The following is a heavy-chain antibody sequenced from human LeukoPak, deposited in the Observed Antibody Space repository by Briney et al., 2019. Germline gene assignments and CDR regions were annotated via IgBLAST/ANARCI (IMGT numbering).Heavy chain of an antibody. D-gene: IGHD1-1*01. CDR1: GFTFTSYA. CDR3: ARDSMLRNEQTVPDAFDI. J-gene: IGHJ3*02. CDR2: ISYVGSNK. Sequence: GGSLRLFCAPSGFTFTSYAMHWVRQAPGKGLEWVAVISYVGSNKYYADSLKGRLTISRDNYKNTLYLQMNSLRAEDTTVYHCARDSMLRNEQTVPDAFDIWGEGTIVTVSS. V-gene: IGHV3-30-3*01.